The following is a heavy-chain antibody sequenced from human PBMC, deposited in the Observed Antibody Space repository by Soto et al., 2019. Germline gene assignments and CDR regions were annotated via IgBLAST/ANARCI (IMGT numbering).Heavy chain of an antibody. V-gene: IGHV3-30*18. Sequence: GGSLRLSCAASGFTFSSYGMHWVRQAPGKGLEWVAVISYDGSNKYYADSVKGRFTISRDKSKNTLYLQMNSLRAEDTAVYYCAKDRVEGGSYFDYWGQGTLVTVSS. CDR1: GFTFSSYG. J-gene: IGHJ4*02. D-gene: IGHD3-16*01. CDR3: AKDRVEGGSYFDY. CDR2: ISYDGSNK.